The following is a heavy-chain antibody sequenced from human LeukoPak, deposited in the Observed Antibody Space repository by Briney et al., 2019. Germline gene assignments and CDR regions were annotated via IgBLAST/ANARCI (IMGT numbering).Heavy chain of an antibody. CDR2: ISSSSSYI. J-gene: IGHJ4*02. Sequence: PGGSLRLSCAASGFTFSSYSMNWVRQAPGKGLEWVSSISSSSSYIYYADSVKGRFTISRDNAKNSLYLQMNSLRAEDTAVYYCAREEDYGDRNLDYWGQGTLVTVSS. D-gene: IGHD4-17*01. CDR3: AREEDYGDRNLDY. V-gene: IGHV3-21*01. CDR1: GFTFSSYS.